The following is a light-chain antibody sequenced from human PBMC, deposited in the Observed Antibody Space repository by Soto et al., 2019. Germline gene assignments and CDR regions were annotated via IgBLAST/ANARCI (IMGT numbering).Light chain of an antibody. J-gene: IGLJ1*01. V-gene: IGLV2-11*01. CDR3: CSYAGTYPLV. Sequence: LTQPRSVSGSPGQSVTISCTGTSSDVGGYNYVSWYQQHPGKAPKLIIYDVSKRPSGVPDRFSGSKSGNTASLTISGLQAEDEADYYCCSYAGTYPLVFGTGTKVTVL. CDR2: DVS. CDR1: SSDVGGYNY.